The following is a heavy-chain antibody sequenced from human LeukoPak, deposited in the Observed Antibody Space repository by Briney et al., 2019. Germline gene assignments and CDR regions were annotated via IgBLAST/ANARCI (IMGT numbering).Heavy chain of an antibody. CDR2: IYSGGST. Sequence: PGGSLRLSCAASGFTFSTNYMTWVRQAPGKGLEWVSVIYSGGSTYYADSVKGRFTISRDNSKNTLYLQMNSLRAEDTAVYYCARDGGIYWGQGTLVTVSS. V-gene: IGHV3-53*01. CDR1: GFTFSTNY. J-gene: IGHJ4*02. D-gene: IGHD3-16*01. CDR3: ARDGGIY.